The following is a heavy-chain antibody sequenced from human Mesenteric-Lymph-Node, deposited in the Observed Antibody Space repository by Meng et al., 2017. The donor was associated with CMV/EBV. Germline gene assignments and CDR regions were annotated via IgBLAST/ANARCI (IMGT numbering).Heavy chain of an antibody. CDR3: AGGIAAAGSRWFDP. D-gene: IGHD6-13*01. J-gene: IGHJ5*02. CDR2: IIPILGIA. Sequence: QVQLVQSGAEVKKPGSSVQVSCKASGGTFSSYTISWVRQAPGQGLEWMGRIIPILGIANYAQKFQGRVTITAYKSTSTAYMELSSLRSEDTAVYYCAGGIAAAGSRWFDPWGQGTLVTVSS. V-gene: IGHV1-69*02. CDR1: GGTFSSYT.